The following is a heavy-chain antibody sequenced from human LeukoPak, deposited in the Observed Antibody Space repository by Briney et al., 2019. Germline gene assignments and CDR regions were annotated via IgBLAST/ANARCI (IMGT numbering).Heavy chain of an antibody. CDR1: GFTFSSYA. CDR3: ARDDYGDSYFDY. Sequence: GGSLRLSCAASGFTFSSYAMSWVRQAPGKGLEWVSVIYSGGGTYYADSVKGRFTISRDNSKNTVYLQMNSLRAEDTAVYYCARDDYGDSYFDYWGQGTLVTVSS. CDR2: IYSGGGT. J-gene: IGHJ4*02. V-gene: IGHV3-53*01. D-gene: IGHD4-17*01.